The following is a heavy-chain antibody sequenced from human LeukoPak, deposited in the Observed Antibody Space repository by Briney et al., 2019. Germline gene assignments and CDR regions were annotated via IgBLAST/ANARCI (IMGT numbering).Heavy chain of an antibody. D-gene: IGHD2-2*01. CDR1: GYTFTSYG. Sequence: ASVKVSCKASGYTFTSYGISWVRQAPGQGLEWMGWISAYNGNTNYAQKLQGRVTMTTDTSTSTAYMELRSLRSDDTAVYYCARDCSSTSCYASDPYDYWGQGTLVTVSS. J-gene: IGHJ4*02. CDR3: ARDCSSTSCYASDPYDY. CDR2: ISAYNGNT. V-gene: IGHV1-18*01.